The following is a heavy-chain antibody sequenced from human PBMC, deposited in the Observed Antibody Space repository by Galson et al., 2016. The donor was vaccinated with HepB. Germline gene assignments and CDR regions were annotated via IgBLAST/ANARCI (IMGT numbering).Heavy chain of an antibody. CDR2: ISGNGGST. V-gene: IGHV3-23*01. CDR3: AKRLRFSLPRGYGMDV. J-gene: IGHJ6*02. CDR1: GFNFNLHA. D-gene: IGHD3-10*01. Sequence: SLRLSCAASGFNFNLHAMSWVRQAPGKGLEWVSDISGNGGSTYYADFVEGRFTISRDNSKNTLYLQMNSLRAEDTAVYFCAKRLRFSLPRGYGMDVWGQGTTVTVSS.